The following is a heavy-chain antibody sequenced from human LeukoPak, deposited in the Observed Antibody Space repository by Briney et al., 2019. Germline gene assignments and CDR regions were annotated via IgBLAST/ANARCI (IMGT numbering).Heavy chain of an antibody. CDR2: ISGSGGST. CDR3: AKERPYSSSSPRRTRGYFDY. V-gene: IGHV3-23*01. CDR1: GFTFSSYA. Sequence: PGGSLRLSCAASGFTFSSYAMSWVRQAPGKGLEWVSAISGSGGSTYYADSVKGRFTISRDNSKNTLYLQMNSLRAEDTAVYYFAKERPYSSSSPRRTRGYFDYWGQGTLVTFSS. J-gene: IGHJ4*02. D-gene: IGHD6-6*01.